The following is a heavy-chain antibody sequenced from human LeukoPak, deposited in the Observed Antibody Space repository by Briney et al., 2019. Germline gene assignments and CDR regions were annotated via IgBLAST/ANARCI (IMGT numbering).Heavy chain of an antibody. V-gene: IGHV4-38-2*02. CDR3: ARDIILAGYDSSGYYFDY. Sequence: PSETLSLTCTVSGYSISSGYYWGWIRQPPGKGLEWIGSIYHSGSTYYNPSLKSRVTISVDTSKNQFSLKLSSVTAADTAVYYCARDIILAGYDSSGYYFDYWGQGTLVTVSS. CDR2: IYHSGST. CDR1: GYSISSGYY. J-gene: IGHJ4*02. D-gene: IGHD3-22*01.